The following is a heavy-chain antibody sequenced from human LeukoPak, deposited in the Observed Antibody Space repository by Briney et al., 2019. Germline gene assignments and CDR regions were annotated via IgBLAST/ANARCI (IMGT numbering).Heavy chain of an antibody. CDR3: ARRYGVIAAPFDY. CDR1: GGSISSYY. CDR2: IYYSGST. V-gene: IGHV4-39*01. D-gene: IGHD6-13*01. Sequence: PSETLSLTCTVSGGSISSYYWGWIRQPPGKGLEWIGSIYYSGSTYYNPSLKSRVTISVDTSKNQFSLKLSSVTAADTAVYYCARRYGVIAAPFDYWGQGTLVTVSS. J-gene: IGHJ4*02.